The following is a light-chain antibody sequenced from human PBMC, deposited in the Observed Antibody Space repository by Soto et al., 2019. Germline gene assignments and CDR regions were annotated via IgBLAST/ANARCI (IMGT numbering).Light chain of an antibody. V-gene: IGKV3-20*01. J-gene: IGKJ2*01. CDR2: GAS. CDR1: QSVSRSY. Sequence: EIVLTQSPGTLSLSPGERATLSCRASQSVSRSYLAWYQQKPGQAPRLLIYGASSRATGIPDRFSGSGSGTDFTLTISRLEPEDFAVYYCQQYGGSPLYTFGQGTKLEI. CDR3: QQYGGSPLYT.